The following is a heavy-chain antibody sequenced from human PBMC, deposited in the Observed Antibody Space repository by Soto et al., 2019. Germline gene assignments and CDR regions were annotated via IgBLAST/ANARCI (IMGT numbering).Heavy chain of an antibody. V-gene: IGHV3-23*01. Sequence: GGSLRLSCAASGFTFSSYAMSWVRQAPGKGLEWVSAISGSGGSTYYADSVKGRFTISRDNSRNTLYLQMNSLRAEDTAVYYCAKDQGYYSSGWYYFDYWGQGTLVTVSS. J-gene: IGHJ4*02. CDR1: GFTFSSYA. CDR2: ISGSGGST. D-gene: IGHD6-19*01. CDR3: AKDQGYYSSGWYYFDY.